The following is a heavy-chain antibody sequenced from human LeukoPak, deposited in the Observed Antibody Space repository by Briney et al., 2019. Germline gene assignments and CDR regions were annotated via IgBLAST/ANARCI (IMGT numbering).Heavy chain of an antibody. CDR3: ARHSSEGTTTRHLDY. D-gene: IGHD1-26*01. V-gene: IGHV5-10-1*01. CDR2: IDPSDSFT. CDR1: GYSFTTYW. Sequence: GESLRISCKGSGYSFTTYWISWGRQMPGKGLEWMGSIDPSDSFTNYSPSFQGHATISADKSISTAYLQWSSLKASDTAMYYCARHSSEGTTTRHLDYWGQGTLVTVSS. J-gene: IGHJ4*02.